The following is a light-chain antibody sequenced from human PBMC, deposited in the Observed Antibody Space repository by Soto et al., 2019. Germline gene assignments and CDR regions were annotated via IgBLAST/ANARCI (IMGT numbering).Light chain of an antibody. J-gene: IGLJ2*01. V-gene: IGLV2-8*01. CDR1: SSDVGGYNY. CDR3: SSFAGTNNLV. CDR2: EVS. Sequence: QSALTQPPSASGSPGQSVTISCTVTSSDVGGYNYVYWYQQHPGKAPKLMISEVSKRPSGVPDRFSGSKSGNTASLTVSGLQAEDEADYYCSSFAGTNNLVFGGGTKLTVL.